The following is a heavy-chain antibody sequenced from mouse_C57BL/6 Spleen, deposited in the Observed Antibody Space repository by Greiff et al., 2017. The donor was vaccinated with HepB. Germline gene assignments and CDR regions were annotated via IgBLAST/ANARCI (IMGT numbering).Heavy chain of an antibody. J-gene: IGHJ4*01. V-gene: IGHV14-4*01. CDR3: TRGYYDYPYAMDY. D-gene: IGHD2-4*01. CDR1: GFNIKDDY. Sequence: VQLQQSGAELVRPGASVKLSCTASGFNIKDDYMHWVKQRPEQGLEWIGWIDPENGDTEYASKFQGKATITADTSSNTAYLQLSSLTSEDTAVYYCTRGYYDYPYAMDYWGQGTSVTVSS. CDR2: IDPENGDT.